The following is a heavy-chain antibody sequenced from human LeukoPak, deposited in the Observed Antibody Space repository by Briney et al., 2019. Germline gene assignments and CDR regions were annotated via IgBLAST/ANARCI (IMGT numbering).Heavy chain of an antibody. V-gene: IGHV3-23*01. CDR2: ISGSGGST. CDR1: GFTFSSYA. CDR3: AKDLGYCSSTSCSYGMDV. J-gene: IGHJ6*02. Sequence: GASLRLSCAASGFTFSSYAMSWVRQAPGKGLEWVSAISGSGGSTYYADSVKGRFTISRDNSKNTLYLQMNSLRAEDTAAYYCAKDLGYCSSTSCSYGMDVRGQGTTVTVSS. D-gene: IGHD2-2*03.